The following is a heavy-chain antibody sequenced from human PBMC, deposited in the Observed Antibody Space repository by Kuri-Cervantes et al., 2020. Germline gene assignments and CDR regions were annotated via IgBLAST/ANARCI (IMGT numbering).Heavy chain of an antibody. D-gene: IGHD4-17*01. CDR2: ISYDGSNK. V-gene: IGHV3-30*03. Sequence: GESLKISCAASGFTFSSYGMHWVRQAPGKGLEWVAVISYDGSNKYYADSVKGRFTISRDNSKNTLYLQMNSLRAEDTAVYYCARVGSLYGDSAFDIWGQGTMVTVSS. CDR1: GFTFSSYG. CDR3: ARVGSLYGDSAFDI. J-gene: IGHJ3*02.